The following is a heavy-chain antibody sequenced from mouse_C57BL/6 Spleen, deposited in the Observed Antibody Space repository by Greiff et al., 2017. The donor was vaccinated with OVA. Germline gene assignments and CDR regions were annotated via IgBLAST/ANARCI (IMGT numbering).Heavy chain of an antibody. V-gene: IGHV2-2*01. Sequence: VQLQQSGPGLVQPSQSLSITCTVSVFSLTSYGVHWVRQSPGKGLEWLGVIWSGGSTDYNAAFISRLSISKDNSKSQVFCKMNSLQADDTAIYYCARWDSNYEGNFDDWGQGTTLTVSS. CDR1: VFSLTSYG. D-gene: IGHD2-5*01. CDR3: ARWDSNYEGNFDD. J-gene: IGHJ2*01. CDR2: IWSGGST.